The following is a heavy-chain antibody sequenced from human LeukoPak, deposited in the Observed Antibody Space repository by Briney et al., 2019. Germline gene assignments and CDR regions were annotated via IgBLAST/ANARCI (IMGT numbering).Heavy chain of an antibody. CDR3: ARDRHKYNYDSGGYPPY. CDR2: ISSSSSTI. V-gene: IGHV3-48*01. Sequence: GGSLRLACAASAFTFSSYSMMWVRQAPGKGLEWVSYISSSSSTIYYADSVKGRFTISRDNAKNPLYLQMNTLRAEDTAVYYCARDRHKYNYDSGGYPPYWGQGTLVTVSS. D-gene: IGHD3-22*01. CDR1: AFTFSSYS. J-gene: IGHJ4*02.